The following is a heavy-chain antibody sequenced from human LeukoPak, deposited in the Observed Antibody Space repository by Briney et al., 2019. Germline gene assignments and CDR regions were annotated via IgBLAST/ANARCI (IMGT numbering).Heavy chain of an antibody. CDR1: AFPFSTYV. Sequence: GGSLRLSCAASAFPFSTYVMSWVRQAPGGGLEWISSISGDGARTYYTNSAKGRFTIFRDNPKNTLFLQVNSLRVEDTAVYYCAKGGLTTPLHYWGQGTLVTVSS. J-gene: IGHJ4*02. V-gene: IGHV3-23*01. CDR3: AKGGLTTPLHY. D-gene: IGHD1-14*01. CDR2: ISGDGART.